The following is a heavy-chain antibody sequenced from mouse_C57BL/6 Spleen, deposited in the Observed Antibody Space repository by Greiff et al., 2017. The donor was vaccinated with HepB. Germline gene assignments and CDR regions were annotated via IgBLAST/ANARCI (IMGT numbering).Heavy chain of an antibody. CDR2: ISDGGSYT. CDR1: GFTFSSYA. CDR3: AREATVVVTGTFDY. D-gene: IGHD1-1*01. J-gene: IGHJ2*01. V-gene: IGHV5-4*01. Sequence: EVKLVESGGGLVKPGGSLKLSCAASGFTFSSYAMSWVRQTPEKRLEWVATISDGGSYTYYPDNVKGRFTISRDNAKNNLYLQMSHLKSEDTAMYYCAREATVVVTGTFDYWGQGTTLTVSS.